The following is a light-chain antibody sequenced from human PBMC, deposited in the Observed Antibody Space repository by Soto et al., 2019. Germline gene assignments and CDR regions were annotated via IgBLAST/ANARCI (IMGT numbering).Light chain of an antibody. CDR1: SSNIGRKY. V-gene: IGLV1-51*02. J-gene: IGLJ3*02. Sequence: QSVLTQPPSVSAAPGEKVTIPCAGTSSNIGRKYVSWYQQLPGSAPKLRIYENDRRPSGVPDRFYGSKSGTAATLDITGLQTGDEADYYCGAWDRGLKAGVFGGGNKLTVL. CDR2: END. CDR3: GAWDRGLKAGV.